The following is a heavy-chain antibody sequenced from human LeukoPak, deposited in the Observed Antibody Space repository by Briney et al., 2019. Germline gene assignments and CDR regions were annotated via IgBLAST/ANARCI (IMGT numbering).Heavy chain of an antibody. CDR2: IYYSGST. V-gene: IGHV4-61*05. J-gene: IGHJ4*02. D-gene: IGHD3-22*01. CDR3: ARHGYYDSSGYYQFDY. CDR1: GGSISSSSYY. Sequence: SETLSLTCTVSGGSISSSSYYWSWIRQPPGKGLEWIGYIYYSGSTNYNPSLKSRVTISVDTSKNQFSPKLSSVTAADTAVYYCARHGYYDSSGYYQFDYWGQGTLVTVSS.